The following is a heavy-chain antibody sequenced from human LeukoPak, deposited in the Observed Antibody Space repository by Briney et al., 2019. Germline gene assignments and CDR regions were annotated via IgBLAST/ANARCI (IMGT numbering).Heavy chain of an antibody. D-gene: IGHD1-26*01. Sequence: PGGSLRLSCAASGFTFSSYAMSWVRQAPGKGLECISGFSGSGGSTYYADSVKGRFTISRDKSKNTLYLQMNSLRAEDTAVYYCARDWAEGGSYFDYWGQGTLVTVSS. V-gene: IGHV3-23*01. CDR3: ARDWAEGGSYFDY. J-gene: IGHJ4*02. CDR2: FSGSGGST. CDR1: GFTFSSYA.